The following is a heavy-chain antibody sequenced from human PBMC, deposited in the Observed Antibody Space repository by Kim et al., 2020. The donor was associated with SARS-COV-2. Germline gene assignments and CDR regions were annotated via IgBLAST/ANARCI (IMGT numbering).Heavy chain of an antibody. D-gene: IGHD3-10*01. CDR2: IYYSGST. J-gene: IGHJ2*01. CDR3: ARSVLPLAGYFDL. CDR1: GGSISSFY. Sequence: SETLSLTCTVSGGSISSFYWSWIRQPPGKGLEWIGNIYYSGSTNYNPSLKSRVTISVDTSKNQFSLKLSSVTAADTAVYYCARSVLPLAGYFDLCGRGPL. V-gene: IGHV4-59*08.